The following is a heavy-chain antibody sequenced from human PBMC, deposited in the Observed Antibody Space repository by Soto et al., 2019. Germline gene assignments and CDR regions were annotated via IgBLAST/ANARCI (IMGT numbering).Heavy chain of an antibody. V-gene: IGHV1-8*01. CDR3: AREGYCSGGSCYPPDV. CDR2: MSPNSGNT. CDR1: GYTFTSYD. J-gene: IGHJ6*02. Sequence: GASVKVSCKASGYTFTSYDINWVRQATGQGLEWMGWMSPNSGNTGNAQRFQGRVTMTRDTSISTAYMELSSLRSDDTAVYYCAREGYCSGGSCYPPDVWGQGTTVTVSS. D-gene: IGHD2-15*01.